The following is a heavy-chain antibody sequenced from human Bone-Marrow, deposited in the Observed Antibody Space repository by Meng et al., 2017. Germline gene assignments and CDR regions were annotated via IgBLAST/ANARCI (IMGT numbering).Heavy chain of an antibody. CDR3: AGGPTPFGELFKAAFDY. CDR1: GFTFSSYW. J-gene: IGHJ4*02. CDR2: INEDGSTT. Sequence: GGSLRLSCVASGFTFSSYWMHWVRQDPGKGLVWVSRINEDGSTTTYADSVKGRFTISRDNSKNTLYLQMNSLRAEDTAVYYCAGGPTPFGELFKAAFDYWGQGTLVTVSS. D-gene: IGHD3-10*01. V-gene: IGHV3-74*01.